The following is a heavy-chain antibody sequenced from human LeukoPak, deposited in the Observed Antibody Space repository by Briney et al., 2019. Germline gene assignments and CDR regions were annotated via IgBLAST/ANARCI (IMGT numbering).Heavy chain of an antibody. V-gene: IGHV1-2*02. CDR1: GYTFTGYY. CDR2: INPNTGGT. J-gene: IGHJ4*02. Sequence: GASVKVSCMASGYTFTGYYIHWVRQAPGQGLEWMGWINPNTGGTNYAQNFQGRVTMTRDTSISTAYMELGRLKSDDTAVYYCARGPTVTTDYWGQGTLVTVSP. D-gene: IGHD4-17*01. CDR3: ARGPTVTTDY.